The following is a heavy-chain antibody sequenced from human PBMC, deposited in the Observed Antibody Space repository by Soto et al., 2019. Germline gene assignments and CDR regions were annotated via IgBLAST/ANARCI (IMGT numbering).Heavy chain of an antibody. J-gene: IGHJ3*01. V-gene: IGHV3-23*01. Sequence: EVRLLESGGGLVQPGGSLRLSCAASGFGFDKYSMSWVRQAPGKGLEWVSGISGTGYSKHYADSVKGQFTISRDNFEKTMYLQMNSLRVEDTAVYYCATSWADTWQKSALDFWGQGTMVTVSS. CDR2: ISGTGYSK. CDR3: ATSWADTWQKSALDF. D-gene: IGHD5-18*01. CDR1: GFGFDKYS.